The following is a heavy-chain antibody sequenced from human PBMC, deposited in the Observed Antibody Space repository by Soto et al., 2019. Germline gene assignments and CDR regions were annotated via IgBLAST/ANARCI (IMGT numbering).Heavy chain of an antibody. V-gene: IGHV4-59*01. CDR1: GGSISSYY. J-gene: IGHJ6*02. D-gene: IGHD4-17*01. CDR3: ARADGGVCYYGMDV. Sequence: PSETLSLTCTVSGGSISSYYWIWVRQPPGKGLKWIGYIYYSGSTNYNPSLKSRVNISVDTSKNQFSLKLSSVTAADTAVYYCARADGGVCYYGMDVWGQGTTVTVSS. CDR2: IYYSGST.